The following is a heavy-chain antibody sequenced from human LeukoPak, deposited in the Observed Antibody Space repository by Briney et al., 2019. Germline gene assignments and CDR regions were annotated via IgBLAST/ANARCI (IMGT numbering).Heavy chain of an antibody. Sequence: GGSLRLSCAASGFTFSSYWMSWVRQAPGKGLEWVANIKQDGSERYSVDSVKGRLTISRDNVKNSLYLQMNSLRAEDTAVYYCARDSGYGMDVWGQGTTVTVSS. CDR2: IKQDGSER. V-gene: IGHV3-7*01. CDR1: GFTFSSYW. CDR3: ARDSGYGMDV. J-gene: IGHJ6*02.